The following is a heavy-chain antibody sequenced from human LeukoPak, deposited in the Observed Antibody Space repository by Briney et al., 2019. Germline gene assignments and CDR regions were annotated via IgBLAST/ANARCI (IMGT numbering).Heavy chain of an antibody. D-gene: IGHD5-18*01. CDR2: SGST. Sequence: PSETLSLTCTVSGGSISSGGYYWSWIRQPPGRGLEWIAYSGSTNYNPSLKSRVTISLDTSRNQFSLKLSSVTAADTAVYYCASVKGYSFGYGYFDSWGQGTLVTVSS. V-gene: IGHV4-61*08. J-gene: IGHJ4*02. CDR3: ASVKGYSFGYGYFDS. CDR1: GGSISSGGYY.